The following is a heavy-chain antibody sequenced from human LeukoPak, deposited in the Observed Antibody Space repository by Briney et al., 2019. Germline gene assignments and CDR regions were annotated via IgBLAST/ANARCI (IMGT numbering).Heavy chain of an antibody. CDR3: ARWRGALDAFDI. D-gene: IGHD3-10*01. CDR2: ISTSSSTI. CDR1: GFTFSSYS. Sequence: GRSLRLSCAASGFTFSSYSMNWVRQAPGKGLEWVSYISTSSSTIYYADSVKGRFTISRDNAKNSLYLQMNSLRAEDTAVYYCARWRGALDAFDIWGQGTMVTVSS. V-gene: IGHV3-48*01. J-gene: IGHJ3*02.